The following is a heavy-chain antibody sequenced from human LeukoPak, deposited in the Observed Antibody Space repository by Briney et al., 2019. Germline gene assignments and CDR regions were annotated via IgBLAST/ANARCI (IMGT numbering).Heavy chain of an antibody. D-gene: IGHD4-17*01. Sequence: GGSLRLSCVASGFTFSTYTMNWVRQAPGKGLEWVSSISSSSFFISYADSVKGRFTISRDNAKNSLYLQMNSLRAEDTAVYYCARSREGARTVTDEHFDYWGQGTLVTVSS. J-gene: IGHJ4*02. V-gene: IGHV3-21*01. CDR3: ARSREGARTVTDEHFDY. CDR1: GFTFSTYT. CDR2: ISSSSFFI.